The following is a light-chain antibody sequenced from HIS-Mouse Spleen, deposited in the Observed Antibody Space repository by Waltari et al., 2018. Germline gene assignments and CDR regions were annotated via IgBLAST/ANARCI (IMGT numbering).Light chain of an antibody. CDR2: DVS. J-gene: IGLJ1*01. CDR1: SSDVGGYNY. V-gene: IGLV2-14*03. CDR3: SSYTSSSTLEV. Sequence: QSALTQPASVSGSPGQSITISCTGTSSDVGGYNYVSWYQQHPGKAPKLMIYDVSNRPAGGSNRFAGSKSGNTASLTISGLQAEDEADYYCSSYTSSSTLEVFGTGTKVTVL.